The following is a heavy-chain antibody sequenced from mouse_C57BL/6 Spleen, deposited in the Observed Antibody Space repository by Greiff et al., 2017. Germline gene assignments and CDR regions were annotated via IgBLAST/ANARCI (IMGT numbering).Heavy chain of an antibody. J-gene: IGHJ3*01. Sequence: VQLKQSGTVLARPGASVKMSCKTSGYTFTSYWMHWVKQRPGQGLEWIGAIYPGHSDTSYNQKFKGKAKLTAVTSASTAYMELSSLTNEDSAVYYCTSVYYYGSSYHDVLAYWGQGTLVTVSA. CDR3: TSVYYYGSSYHDVLAY. CDR1: GYTFTSYW. CDR2: IYPGHSDT. V-gene: IGHV1-5*01. D-gene: IGHD1-1*01.